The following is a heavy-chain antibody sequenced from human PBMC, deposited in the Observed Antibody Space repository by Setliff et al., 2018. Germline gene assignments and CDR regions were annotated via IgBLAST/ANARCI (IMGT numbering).Heavy chain of an antibody. J-gene: IGHJ4*02. CDR1: GASITNINYY. CDR2: IFYSGRT. V-gene: IGHV4-39*01. CDR3: ARLPNYVWGSPVDY. Sequence: PSETLSLTCTVPGASITNINYYWGLIRQPPGKGLEWIGSIFYSGRTFYNPSLKSRVTISVDTSKNQFSLTLSSVTAADTAVYYCARLPNYVWGSPVDYWGQGTLVTAPQ. D-gene: IGHD3-16*01.